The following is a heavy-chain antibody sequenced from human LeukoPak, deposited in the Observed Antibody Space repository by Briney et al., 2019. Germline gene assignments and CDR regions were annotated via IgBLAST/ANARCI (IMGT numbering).Heavy chain of an antibody. Sequence: SETLSLTCTVSGGSISSSSYYWGWIRQPPGKGLEWIGSIYYSGSTYYNPSLKSRVTISVDTSKNQFSLKLSSVTAADTAVYYCARYGPKPAATTGFDPWGQGTLVTVSS. V-gene: IGHV4-39*01. D-gene: IGHD2-2*01. CDR3: ARYGPKPAATTGFDP. CDR1: GGSISSSSYY. CDR2: IYYSGST. J-gene: IGHJ5*02.